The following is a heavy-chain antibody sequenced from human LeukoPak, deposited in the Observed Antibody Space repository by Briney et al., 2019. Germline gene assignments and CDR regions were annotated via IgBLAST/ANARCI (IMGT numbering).Heavy chain of an antibody. Sequence: GGSLRLSCVGSGFTFSRCGMTWVRQAPGKGLEWVSSISGSGDDTYYADSVRGRFTISRDNSKSTLYLQMDSLRADDTAVYYCAKDSGYSTTWKWFDPWGQGTLVIVSS. J-gene: IGHJ5*02. CDR2: ISGSGDDT. CDR1: GFTFSRCG. V-gene: IGHV3-23*01. CDR3: AKDSGYSTTWKWFDP. D-gene: IGHD6-13*01.